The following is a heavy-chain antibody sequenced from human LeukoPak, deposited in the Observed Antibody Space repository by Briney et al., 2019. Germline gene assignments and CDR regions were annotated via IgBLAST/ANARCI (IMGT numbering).Heavy chain of an antibody. CDR2: INPSGGTT. Sequence: ASVKVSFKASGYTFTSYYIYWVRQAPGQGLEWMGIINPSGGTTSNAQKFQGRVTMTRDTSTSTVYMELSSLRFEDTAVYYCARLYASSSKVRFDPWGQGTLVTVSS. CDR3: ARLYASSSKVRFDP. CDR1: GYTFTSYY. V-gene: IGHV1-46*01. J-gene: IGHJ5*02. D-gene: IGHD6-6*01.